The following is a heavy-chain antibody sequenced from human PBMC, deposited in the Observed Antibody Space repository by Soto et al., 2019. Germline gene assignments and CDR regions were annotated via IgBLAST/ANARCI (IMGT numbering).Heavy chain of an antibody. V-gene: IGHV1-18*01. CDR2: ISAYNGNT. CDR3: SRHTLGSSAGY. J-gene: IGHJ4*02. D-gene: IGHD3-10*01. CDR1: GYTFASYG. Sequence: QVQLVQSGAEVKKPGASVKVSCKASGYTFASYGISWVRQAPGQGLEWMGWISAYNGNTNYAQKLQGRVTMTTDTSTSTAYMQLRSLRSADTVVYDCSRHTLGSSAGYWGQGTLVTVSS.